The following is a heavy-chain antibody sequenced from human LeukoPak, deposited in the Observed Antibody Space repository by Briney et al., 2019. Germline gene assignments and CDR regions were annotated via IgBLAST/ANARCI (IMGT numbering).Heavy chain of an antibody. V-gene: IGHV5-51*01. J-gene: IGHJ4*02. CDR1: GYSFINYW. CDR2: IYPGDSDA. Sequence: GESLKISCKGSGYSFINYWIGWVRQMPGKGLEWMGIIYPGDSDARYSPSFQGQVTISADKSISTAYLQWSSLKASDTAMYYCASGPAWSGYYWSDYWGQGTLVTVSS. CDR3: ASGPAWSGYYWSDY. D-gene: IGHD3-3*01.